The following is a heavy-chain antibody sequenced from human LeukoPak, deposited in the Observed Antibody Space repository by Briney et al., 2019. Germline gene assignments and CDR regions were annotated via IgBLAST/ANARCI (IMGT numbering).Heavy chain of an antibody. CDR3: AREPYDYDFWSGYYYFDY. D-gene: IGHD3-3*01. Sequence: GSLRLSCAASGFTFSSYSMNWVRQAPGKGLEWVSYISSSSSTIYYADSVKGRFTISRDNAKNSLYLQMNSLRDEDTAVYYCAREPYDYDFWSGYYYFDYWGQGTLVTVSS. V-gene: IGHV3-48*02. CDR2: ISSSSSTI. CDR1: GFTFSSYS. J-gene: IGHJ4*02.